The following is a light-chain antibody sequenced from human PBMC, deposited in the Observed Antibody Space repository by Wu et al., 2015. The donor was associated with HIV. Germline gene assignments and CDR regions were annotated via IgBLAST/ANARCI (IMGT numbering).Light chain of an antibody. CDR3: QQYSRLGRRG. Sequence: IVLTQSPATLSVSPGQRATLSCRASQTVGSKVAWYQQKSGQAPRLLIYAASTTATGIPARFSGSGFGTDFTLTISSLQSEDCAVYYXQQYSRLGRRGFGRGTK. J-gene: IGKJ2*03. V-gene: IGKV3-15*01. CDR2: AAS. CDR1: QTVGSK.